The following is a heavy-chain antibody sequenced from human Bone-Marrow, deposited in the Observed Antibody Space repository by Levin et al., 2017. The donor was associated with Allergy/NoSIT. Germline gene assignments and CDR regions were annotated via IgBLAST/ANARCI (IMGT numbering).Heavy chain of an antibody. CDR2: VKSKTDGGTV. Sequence: PGGSLRLSCAASGFAFSDAWMSWVRQAPGKGLEWVGRVKSKTDGGTVEYAAPVKGRFTISRDDSKNTLYLQMNSLKTEDTAVYYCTTLPFTMSDYWGQGTLVAVSS. J-gene: IGHJ4*02. D-gene: IGHD3-3*01. CDR3: TTLPFTMSDY. V-gene: IGHV3-15*01. CDR1: GFAFSDAW.